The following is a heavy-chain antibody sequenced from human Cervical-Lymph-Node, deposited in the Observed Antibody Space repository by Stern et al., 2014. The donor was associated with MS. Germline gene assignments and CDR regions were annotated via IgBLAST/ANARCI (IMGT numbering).Heavy chain of an antibody. CDR1: GFTFSRDD. D-gene: IGHD2-2*01. CDR2: IGTAGDT. J-gene: IGHJ6*02. CDR3: ARGGGDNCYDGFDV. V-gene: IGHV3-13*01. Sequence: EVQLLGPGGGLVQPGGSLRLSCAATGFTFSRDDMHWVRKATGKGLEWVSLIGTAGDTYYAGSVKSRFTTSRDTAKNSYLQMNSLTAGDTAVYYCARGGGDNCYDGFDVWGQGTTVTVSS.